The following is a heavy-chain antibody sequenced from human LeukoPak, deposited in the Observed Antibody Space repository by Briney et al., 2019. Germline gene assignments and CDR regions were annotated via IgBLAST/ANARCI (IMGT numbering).Heavy chain of an antibody. CDR3: ARGPYYYDSSGYYGFGY. CDR1: GGSISSGSYY. V-gene: IGHV4-61*02. J-gene: IGHJ4*02. CDR2: IYTSGST. Sequence: SETLSLTCTVSGGSISSGSYYWSWIRQPAGKGLEWIGRIYTSGSTNYNPSLKSRVTISVDTSKNQLSLKLSSVTAADTAVYYCARGPYYYDSSGYYGFGYWGQGTLVTVSS. D-gene: IGHD3-22*01.